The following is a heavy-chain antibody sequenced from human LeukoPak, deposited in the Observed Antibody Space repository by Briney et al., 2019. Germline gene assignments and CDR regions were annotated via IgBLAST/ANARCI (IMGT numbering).Heavy chain of an antibody. CDR1: GFTFSSYS. CDR2: ISSSSSYI. V-gene: IGHV3-21*04. D-gene: IGHD5-18*01. CDR3: AKNAGYSYGLYYFDY. Sequence: GGSLRLSCAASGFTFSSYSMNWVRQAPGKGLEWVSSISSSSSYIYYADSVKGRFTISRDNSKNTVHLQMDSLRAEDSAVYYCAKNAGYSYGLYYFDYWGQGTLVTVSS. J-gene: IGHJ4*02.